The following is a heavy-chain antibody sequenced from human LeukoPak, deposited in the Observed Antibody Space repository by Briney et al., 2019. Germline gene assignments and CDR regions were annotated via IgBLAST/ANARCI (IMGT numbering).Heavy chain of an antibody. V-gene: IGHV3-9*01. CDR3: AKVTRGYSGYDPIDY. D-gene: IGHD5-12*01. CDR1: GFTFSSHG. J-gene: IGHJ4*02. CDR2: ISWNSGSI. Sequence: GGTLRLSCAASGFTFSSHGMNWVRQAPGKGLEWVSGISWNSGSIGYADSVKGRFTISRDNAKNSLYLQMNSLRAEDTALYYCAKVTRGYSGYDPIDYWGQGTLVTVSS.